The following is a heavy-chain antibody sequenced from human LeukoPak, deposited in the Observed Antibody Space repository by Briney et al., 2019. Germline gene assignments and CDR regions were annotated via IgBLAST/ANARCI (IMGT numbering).Heavy chain of an antibody. D-gene: IGHD6-13*01. Sequence: GGSLRLSCAASGFTFDDYAMHWVRHAPAKGLEWVSGISWNSGSIGYADSVKGRFTISRDNAKNSLYLQMNSLRAEDTALYYCAKLWDGSSWYFDAFDIWGQGTMVTVSS. CDR1: GFTFDDYA. V-gene: IGHV3-9*01. J-gene: IGHJ3*02. CDR2: ISWNSGSI. CDR3: AKLWDGSSWYFDAFDI.